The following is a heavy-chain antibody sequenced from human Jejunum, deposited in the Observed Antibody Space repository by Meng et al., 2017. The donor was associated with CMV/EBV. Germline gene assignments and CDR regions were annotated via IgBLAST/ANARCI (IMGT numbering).Heavy chain of an antibody. Sequence: RTCAFYSESFGDYYWSWIRQPPGKGLEWIGEIYHSGTTNYNPSLKSRVTISVDTSKNQFSLKLTSVTAADTAVYYCARSVDGMDVWGQGTTVTVSS. CDR3: ARSVDGMDV. CDR2: IYHSGTT. CDR1: SESFGDYY. J-gene: IGHJ6*02. V-gene: IGHV4-34*01.